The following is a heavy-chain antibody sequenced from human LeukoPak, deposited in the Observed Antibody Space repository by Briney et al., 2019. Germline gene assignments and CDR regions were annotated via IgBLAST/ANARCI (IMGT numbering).Heavy chain of an antibody. V-gene: IGHV1-69*13. CDR1: GYTFTGYY. Sequence: ASVKVSCKASGYTFTGYYMHWLRQAPGQGLEWMGGIIPIFGTANYAQKFQGRVTITADESTSTAYMELSSLRSEDTAVYYCARDLIRSSWYYYMDVWGKGTTVTVSS. D-gene: IGHD6-13*01. J-gene: IGHJ6*03. CDR3: ARDLIRSSWYYYMDV. CDR2: IIPIFGTA.